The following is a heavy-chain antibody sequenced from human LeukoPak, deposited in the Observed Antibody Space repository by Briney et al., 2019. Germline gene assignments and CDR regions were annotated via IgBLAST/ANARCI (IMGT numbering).Heavy chain of an antibody. Sequence: PGGSLRLSCAASGFTFSSYSMNWVRQAPGKGLEWVSSISSSSSYIYYADSVKGRFTISRDNAKNSLYLQMNSLRAEDTAVYYCARITGTTPNQAPLFDYWGQGTLVTVSS. D-gene: IGHD1-20*01. V-gene: IGHV3-21*01. CDR2: ISSSSSYI. CDR1: GFTFSSYS. J-gene: IGHJ4*02. CDR3: ARITGTTPNQAPLFDY.